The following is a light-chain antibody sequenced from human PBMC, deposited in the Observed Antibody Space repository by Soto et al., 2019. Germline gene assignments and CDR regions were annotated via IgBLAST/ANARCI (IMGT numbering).Light chain of an antibody. CDR1: QRIDPW. V-gene: IGKV1-5*03. J-gene: IGKJ1*01. CDR3: QKYDGDSPWT. CDR2: KTS. Sequence: DVQMTPSPSTLSASIGDRVTITCRASQRIDPWLAWFQQKPGKAPKVLIYKTSTLQGGVPSRFSARGSGTGFSLTISRLQPDLFASYTRQKYDGDSPWTFGQGTKVYI.